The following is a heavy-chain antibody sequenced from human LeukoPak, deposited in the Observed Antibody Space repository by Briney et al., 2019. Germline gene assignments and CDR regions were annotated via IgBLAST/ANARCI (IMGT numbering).Heavy chain of an antibody. V-gene: IGHV3-33*01. J-gene: IGHJ5*02. Sequence: PGGSLRLSCAASGFTFSSYGMHWVRQAPGKGLEWAAVIWYDGSNKYYADSVKGRFTISRDNSKNTLYLQMNSLRAEDTAVYYCARGPYCSSTSCRNWFDPWGQGTLVTVSS. D-gene: IGHD2-2*01. CDR2: IWYDGSNK. CDR3: ARGPYCSSTSCRNWFDP. CDR1: GFTFSSYG.